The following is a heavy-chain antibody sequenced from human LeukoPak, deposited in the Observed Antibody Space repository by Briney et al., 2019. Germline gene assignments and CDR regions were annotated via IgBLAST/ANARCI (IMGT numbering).Heavy chain of an antibody. CDR2: ISADKVNT. CDR1: GYTFTSYG. CDR3: ARGTRGRGDWYFDL. V-gene: IGHV1-18*01. Sequence: ASVKVSCKASGYTFTSYGFSWVRQAPGQGLEWMAWISADKVNTNYAQKLQGRVTMSADTSTSTAYMELRSLTSDYTAVYYCARGTRGRGDWYFDLWGRGTLVTVSS. J-gene: IGHJ2*01. D-gene: IGHD1-26*01.